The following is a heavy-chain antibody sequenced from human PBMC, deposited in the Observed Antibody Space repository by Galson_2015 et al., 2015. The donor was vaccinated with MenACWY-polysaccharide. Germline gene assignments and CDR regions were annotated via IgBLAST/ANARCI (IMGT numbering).Heavy chain of an antibody. Sequence: SVKVSCKASGYKFTSCDINWVRQATGQGLERMGWMNPNSGNTGYAQKFQGRVTMTSNSAMTTAYMELSSLRSEDTAVYYCARIIARKYTFADSWGQGTLVTVSS. V-gene: IGHV1-8*01. D-gene: IGHD2-21*01. J-gene: IGHJ4*02. CDR3: ARIIARKYTFADS. CDR2: MNPNSGNT. CDR1: GYKFTSCD.